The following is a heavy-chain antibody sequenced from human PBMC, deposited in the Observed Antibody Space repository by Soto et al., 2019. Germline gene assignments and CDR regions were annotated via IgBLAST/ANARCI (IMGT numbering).Heavy chain of an antibody. CDR3: ARISRIPGYSSSWSRSGMDV. D-gene: IGHD6-13*01. J-gene: IGHJ6*02. V-gene: IGHV5-10-1*01. CDR2: IDPSDSYT. Sequence: LGESLKISCKGSGYSFTSYWISWVRQVPGKGLEWMGRIDPSDSYTNYSPSFQGHVTISADKSISTAYLQWSSLKASDTAMYYCARISRIPGYSSSWSRSGMDVWGQGTTVTVSS. CDR1: GYSFTSYW.